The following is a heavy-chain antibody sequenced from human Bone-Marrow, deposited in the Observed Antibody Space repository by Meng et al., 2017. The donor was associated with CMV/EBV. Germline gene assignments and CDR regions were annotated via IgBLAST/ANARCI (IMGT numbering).Heavy chain of an antibody. D-gene: IGHD3-22*01. V-gene: IGHV3-74*01. J-gene: IGHJ3*02. CDR3: AKIASDNRYDNAFDI. Sequence: GESLKISCAASGFTFSNYWMHWVRQAPGKGLVWVSRIFIDGSSTSYADSVKGRFTISRDNSKNTLYLQMNSLRVEDTAVYYCAKIASDNRYDNAFDIWGQGTRVTGSS. CDR2: IFIDGSST. CDR1: GFTFSNYW.